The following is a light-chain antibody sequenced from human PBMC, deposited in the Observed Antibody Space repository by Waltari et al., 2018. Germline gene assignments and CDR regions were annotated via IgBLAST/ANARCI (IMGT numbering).Light chain of an antibody. Sequence: TWEGDSLRTYYVSWFHQKPGQAPALVIYGKNNRPSGIPDRFSASSSGSTASLTIIGAQAEDEADYYCHSRDSSGDVLIGGGTKLTVV. CDR2: GKN. J-gene: IGLJ2*01. V-gene: IGLV3-19*01. CDR3: HSRDSSGDVL. CDR1: SLRTYY.